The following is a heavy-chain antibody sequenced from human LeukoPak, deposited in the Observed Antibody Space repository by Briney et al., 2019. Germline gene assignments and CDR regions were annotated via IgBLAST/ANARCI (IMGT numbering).Heavy chain of an antibody. J-gene: IGHJ1*01. CDR3: ARVATAPGYCTNGVCHVNPDSGQYFQH. CDR2: IIPILGIA. Sequence: SVKVSCKASGYTFTSYGISWVRQAPGQGLEWMGRIIPILGIANYAQKFQGRVTITADKSTSTAYMELSSLRSEDTAVYYCARVATAPGYCTNGVCHVNPDSGQYFQHWGQGTLVTVSS. CDR1: GYTFTSYG. V-gene: IGHV1-69*04. D-gene: IGHD2-8*01.